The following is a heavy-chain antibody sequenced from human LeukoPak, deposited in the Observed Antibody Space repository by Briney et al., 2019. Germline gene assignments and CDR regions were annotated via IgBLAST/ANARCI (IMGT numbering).Heavy chain of an antibody. CDR1: GYTFTSYG. V-gene: IGHV1-18*01. CDR2: ISAYNGNA. CDR3: ARDLIAAAGTFFYFDY. D-gene: IGHD6-13*01. J-gene: IGHJ4*02. Sequence: ASVKVSCKASGYTFTSYGISWVRQAPGQGLEWMGWISAYNGNANYAQKLQGRVTMTTDTSTSTAYMELRSLRFDDTAVYYCARDLIAAAGTFFYFDYWGQGTLVTVSS.